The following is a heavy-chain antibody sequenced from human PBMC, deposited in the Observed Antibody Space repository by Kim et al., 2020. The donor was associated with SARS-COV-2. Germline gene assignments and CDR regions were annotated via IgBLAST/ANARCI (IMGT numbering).Heavy chain of an antibody. J-gene: IGHJ3*02. CDR2: INAGNGNT. D-gene: IGHD3-10*01. V-gene: IGHV1-3*01. CDR3: AREAVVLLWFGADAFDI. CDR1: GYTFTSYA. Sequence: ASVKVSCKASGYTFTSYAMHWVRQAPGQRLEWMGWINAGNGNTKYSQKFQGRVTITRDTSASTAYMELSSLRSEDTAVYYCAREAVVLLWFGADAFDIWGQGTMVTVSS.